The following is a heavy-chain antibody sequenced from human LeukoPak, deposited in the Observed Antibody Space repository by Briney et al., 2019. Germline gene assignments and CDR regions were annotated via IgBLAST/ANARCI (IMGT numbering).Heavy chain of an antibody. Sequence: GESLKISCKGSGYSFTSYWIGWVRQMPGKGLVWMGIIYPGDSDTRYSPSFQGQVTISADKSISTSYLQWSSLKASDTAMYYCARGLSSISNWFDPWGQGTLVTVSS. CDR1: GYSFTSYW. CDR3: ARGLSSISNWFDP. J-gene: IGHJ5*02. D-gene: IGHD3-16*02. V-gene: IGHV5-51*01. CDR2: IYPGDSDT.